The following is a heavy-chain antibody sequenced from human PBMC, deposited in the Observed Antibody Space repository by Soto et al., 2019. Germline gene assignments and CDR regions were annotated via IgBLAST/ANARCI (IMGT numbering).Heavy chain of an antibody. CDR1: GYTLTELS. CDR2: FDPEDGET. Sequence: ASVKVSCKVSGYTLTELSMHWVRQAPGKGPEWMGGFDPEDGETIYAQKFQGRVTMTEDTSTDTAYMELSSLRSEDTAVYYCATSRSGSYFGPSDYWGQGTLVTVSS. CDR3: ATSRSGSYFGPSDY. J-gene: IGHJ4*02. D-gene: IGHD1-26*01. V-gene: IGHV1-24*01.